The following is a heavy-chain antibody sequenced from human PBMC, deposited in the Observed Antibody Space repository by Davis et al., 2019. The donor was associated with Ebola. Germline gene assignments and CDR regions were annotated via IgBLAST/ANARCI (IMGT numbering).Heavy chain of an antibody. Sequence: ASAKVSSKASGYTPTTHCFNWVRQAPGQRLEWVGWISAYNSKTNYAQKVQGRVTMTTDTSTSTAYMELRSLRSDDTAVYYCARLYCSTTTCYESDYWGQGTLVTVSS. V-gene: IGHV1-18*01. CDR1: GYTPTTHC. CDR2: ISAYNSKT. D-gene: IGHD2-2*01. CDR3: ARLYCSTTTCYESDY. J-gene: IGHJ4*02.